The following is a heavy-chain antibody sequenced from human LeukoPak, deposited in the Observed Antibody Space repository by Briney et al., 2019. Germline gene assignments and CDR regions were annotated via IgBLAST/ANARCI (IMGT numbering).Heavy chain of an antibody. J-gene: IGHJ6*03. D-gene: IGHD1-26*01. CDR2: INHSGST. V-gene: IGHV4-34*01. CDR1: GGSFSGYY. Sequence: PSETLSLTCAVYGGSFSGYYWSWIRQPPGKGLEWIGEINHSGSTNYNPPLKGRVTISVDTSKNQFSLKLSSVTAADTAVYYCARGFIVGATSYYYYYMDVWGKGTTVTVSS. CDR3: ARGFIVGATSYYYYYMDV.